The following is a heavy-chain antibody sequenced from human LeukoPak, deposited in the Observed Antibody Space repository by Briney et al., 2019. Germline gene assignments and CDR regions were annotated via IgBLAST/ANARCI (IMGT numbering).Heavy chain of an antibody. J-gene: IGHJ4*02. CDR2: TRNKANSYTT. CDR1: GFTFSNAW. CDR3: ASSGWSLRGYYFDY. V-gene: IGHV3-72*01. Sequence: PGGSLRLSCAASGFTFSNAWMSWVRQAPGKGLEWVGRTRNKANSYTTEYAASVKGRFTISRDDSKKSLYLQMNSLKTEDTAVYYCASSGWSLRGYYFDYWGQGTLVTVSS. D-gene: IGHD6-19*01.